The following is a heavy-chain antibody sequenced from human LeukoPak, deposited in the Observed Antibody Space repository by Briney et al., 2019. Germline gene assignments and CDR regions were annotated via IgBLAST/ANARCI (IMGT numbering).Heavy chain of an antibody. D-gene: IGHD3-16*02. V-gene: IGHV3-23*01. CDR2: ISGSTGNT. J-gene: IGHJ4*02. Sequence: PGGSLRLSCVGSGLIFGRFWMTWVRQAPGKGLEWVSAISGSTGNTYYADSVKGRFTISRDNSKNTLYLQMNSLSAEDTAVYSCAKDVPVTFGGVIAAGYWGQGTLVTVSS. CDR3: AKDVPVTFGGVIAAGY. CDR1: GLIFGRFW.